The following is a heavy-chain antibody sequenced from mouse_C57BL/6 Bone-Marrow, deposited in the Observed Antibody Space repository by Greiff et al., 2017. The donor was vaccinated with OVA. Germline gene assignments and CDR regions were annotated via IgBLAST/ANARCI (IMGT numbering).Heavy chain of an antibody. CDR3: ARQTGTGGY. CDR1: GYTFTSYT. D-gene: IGHD4-1*01. V-gene: IGHV1S26*01. Sequence: QVQLQQSGPELVKPGASVKMSCKASGYTFTSYTMHWVKQRPGQGLEWIGYINPSSGYTKYNQKFKDKATLTADKSSSTAYMQLSSLTSEDSAVYYCARQTGTGGYWGQGTTLTVSS. J-gene: IGHJ2*01. CDR2: INPSSGYT.